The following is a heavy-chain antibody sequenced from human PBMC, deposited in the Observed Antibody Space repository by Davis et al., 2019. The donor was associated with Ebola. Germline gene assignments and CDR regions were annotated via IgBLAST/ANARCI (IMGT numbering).Heavy chain of an antibody. CDR3: ARTSAHGVTKGGYYFDY. CDR2: IIHIFGTA. J-gene: IGHJ4*02. Sequence: SVKVSCKASAGTFSSYAISWVRQAPGQGLEWMGGIIHIFGTANYAQKFQGRVTITADKSTSTAYMELSSLRSEDTAVYYCARTSAHGVTKGGYYFDYWGQGTLVTVSS. V-gene: IGHV1-69*06. CDR1: AGTFSSYA. D-gene: IGHD4-17*01.